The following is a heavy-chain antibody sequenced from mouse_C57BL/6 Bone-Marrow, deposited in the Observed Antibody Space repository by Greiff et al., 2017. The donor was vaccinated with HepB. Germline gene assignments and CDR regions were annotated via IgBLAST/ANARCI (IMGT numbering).Heavy chain of an antibody. CDR3: AIPSTLWYFDV. CDR2: IHPSDSDT. Sequence: VQLQQPGAELVKPGASVKVSCKASGYTFTSYWMHWVKQRPGQGLEWIGRIHPSDSDTNYNQKFKGKATLTVDKSSSTAYMQLSSLTSEDSAVYYCAIPSTLWYFDVWGTGTTVTVSS. D-gene: IGHD4-1*02. V-gene: IGHV1-74*01. CDR1: GYTFTSYW. J-gene: IGHJ1*03.